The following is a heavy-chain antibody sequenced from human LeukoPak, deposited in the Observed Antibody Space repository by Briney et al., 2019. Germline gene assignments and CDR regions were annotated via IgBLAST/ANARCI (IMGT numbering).Heavy chain of an antibody. Sequence: GGSLRLSCAASGFTFSSYAMSWVRQAPGKGLEWVSAISGSGGSTYYADSVKGRFTISRDNSKNTLYLQMNSLRAEDTAVYYCAKPKARMIVVALHAFDIWGQGTMVTVSS. D-gene: IGHD3-22*01. J-gene: IGHJ3*02. CDR3: AKPKARMIVVALHAFDI. CDR2: ISGSGGST. CDR1: GFTFSSYA. V-gene: IGHV3-23*01.